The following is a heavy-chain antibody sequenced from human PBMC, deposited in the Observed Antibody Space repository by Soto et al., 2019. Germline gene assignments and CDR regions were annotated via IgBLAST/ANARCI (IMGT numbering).Heavy chain of an antibody. J-gene: IGHJ4*02. CDR2: IYPGDSDT. D-gene: IGHD2-2*01. V-gene: IGHV5-51*01. CDR3: ARGYCSSTSCYYHDY. CDR1: GYSFTSYW. Sequence: GESLKISCKGSGYSFTSYWIGWVRQMPGKGLEWMGIIYPGDSDTRYSPSFQGQVTISADKSISTAYLQWSSLKASDTAMYYCARGYCSSTSCYYHDYWGQGTLVTVSS.